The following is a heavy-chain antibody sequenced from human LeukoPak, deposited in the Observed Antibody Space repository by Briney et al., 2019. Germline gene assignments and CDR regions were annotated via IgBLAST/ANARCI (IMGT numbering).Heavy chain of an antibody. D-gene: IGHD6-19*01. CDR2: IYYSGST. CDR1: GGSISSFY. Sequence: SETLSLTCTVSGGSISSFYWSWIRQPPGKGLEWTGYIYYSGSTNYNPSLKSRVTISVDTSKNQFSLKLSSVTAADTAVYYCERGYSSGWLYYFGYWGQGTLVTVSS. J-gene: IGHJ4*02. CDR3: ERGYSSGWLYYFGY. V-gene: IGHV4-59*01.